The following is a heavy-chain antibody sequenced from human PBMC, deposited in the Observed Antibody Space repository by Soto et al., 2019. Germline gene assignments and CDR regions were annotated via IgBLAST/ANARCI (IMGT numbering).Heavy chain of an antibody. CDR2: IIPIFGTA. CDR1: GGTFSIYA. J-gene: IGHJ6*02. V-gene: IGHV1-69*13. CDR3: ARNPYDILTGYSYYYYYGMDV. D-gene: IGHD3-9*01. Sequence: SVKVSCKASGGTFSIYAIIWVRQAPGQGLEWMGGIIPIFGTANYAQKFQGRVTITADESTSTAYMELSSLRSEDTAVYYCARNPYDILTGYSYYYYYGMDVWGQGTTVTVSS.